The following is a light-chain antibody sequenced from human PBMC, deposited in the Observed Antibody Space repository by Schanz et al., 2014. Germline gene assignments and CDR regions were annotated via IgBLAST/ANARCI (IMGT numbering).Light chain of an antibody. V-gene: IGLV2-8*01. Sequence: QSALTQPPSASGAPGQSVTISCTGTSSDVGGHDYVSWYQHHPGKAPKVMIYQVTKRPSGVPDRFSGSKSGNTASLTVSGLQAEDEADYYCSSYAGTTTTVPFGGGTKLTVL. CDR3: SSYAGTTTTVP. CDR2: QVT. CDR1: SSDVGGHDY. J-gene: IGLJ2*01.